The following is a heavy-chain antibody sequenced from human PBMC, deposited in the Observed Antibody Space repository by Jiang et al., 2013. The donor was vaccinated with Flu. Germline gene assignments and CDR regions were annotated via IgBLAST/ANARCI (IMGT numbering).Heavy chain of an antibody. V-gene: IGHV4-34*01. Sequence: LLKPSETLSLTCAVYGGSFSGYYWSWIRQPPGKGLEWIGEINHSGSTNYNPSLKSRVTISVDTSKNQFSLKLSSVTAADTAVYYCAGGGSSTLGVVVPAAMRDYYYYGMDVWGQGTTVTVSS. J-gene: IGHJ6*02. CDR3: AGGGSSTLGVVVPAAMRDYYYYGMDV. D-gene: IGHD2-2*01. CDR2: INHSGST. CDR1: GGSFSGYY.